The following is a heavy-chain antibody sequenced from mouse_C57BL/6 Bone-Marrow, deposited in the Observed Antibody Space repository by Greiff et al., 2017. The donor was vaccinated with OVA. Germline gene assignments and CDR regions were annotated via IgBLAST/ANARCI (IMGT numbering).Heavy chain of an antibody. CDR1: GYTFTGYW. Sequence: QVQLQQSGAELLKPGASVKLSCKATGYTFTGYWIEWVKQRPGHGLEWIGEILPGSGSTNYNEKFKGKATFTADTSSITAYMQLSSLTTEDSAIYYCARVIYYDYDGYFDVWGTGTTVTVSS. V-gene: IGHV1-9*01. J-gene: IGHJ1*03. D-gene: IGHD2-4*01. CDR3: ARVIYYDYDGYFDV. CDR2: ILPGSGST.